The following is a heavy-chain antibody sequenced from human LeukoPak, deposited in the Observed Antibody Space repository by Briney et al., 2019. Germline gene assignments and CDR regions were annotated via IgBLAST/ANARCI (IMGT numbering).Heavy chain of an antibody. Sequence: GGSLRLSCATSGFTFSNYEMSWVRQTPGKGLEWVSYISSSGSSTYYADSVKGRFTISRDNAKSSLRLQMDSLRAGDTAVYYCAREDGSQLDYWGRGTLVTVSS. CDR2: ISSSGSST. CDR3: AREDGSQLDY. D-gene: IGHD5-24*01. J-gene: IGHJ4*02. V-gene: IGHV3-48*03. CDR1: GFTFSNYE.